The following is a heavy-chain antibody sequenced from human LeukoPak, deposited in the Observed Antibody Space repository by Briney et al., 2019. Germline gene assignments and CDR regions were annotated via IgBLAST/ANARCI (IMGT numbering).Heavy chain of an antibody. CDR2: IYYNGST. V-gene: IGHV4-39*07. CDR1: GGAISSSRHS. J-gene: IGHJ4*02. D-gene: IGHD3-3*01. Sequence: SETLSLTCTVSGGAISSSRHSWTWIRQPPGKGLEWIGIIYYNGSTYYNPSLKSRVTISVDTSKNQFSLKLSSVTAADIAVYYCATGKVFPTYDFWSGPIDYWGQGTLATVSS. CDR3: ATGKVFPTYDFWSGPIDY.